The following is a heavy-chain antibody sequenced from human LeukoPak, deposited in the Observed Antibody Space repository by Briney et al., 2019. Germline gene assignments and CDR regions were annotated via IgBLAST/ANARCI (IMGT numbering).Heavy chain of an antibody. V-gene: IGHV1-69*04. CDR1: GGTFSSYA. Sequence: VASVKVSCKASGGTFSSYAISWVRQAPGQGLEWMGRIIPILGIANYAQKFQGRVTITADKSTSTAYMELSRLRSDDTAVYYCARPDYGGNSEGAFDIWGQGTMVTVSS. J-gene: IGHJ3*02. D-gene: IGHD4-23*01. CDR3: ARPDYGGNSEGAFDI. CDR2: IIPILGIA.